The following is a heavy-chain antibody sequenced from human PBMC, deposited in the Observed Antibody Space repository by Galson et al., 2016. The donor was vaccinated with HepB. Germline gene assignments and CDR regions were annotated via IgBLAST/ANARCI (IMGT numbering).Heavy chain of an antibody. J-gene: IGHJ5*02. V-gene: IGHV3-30*19. CDR3: ARDWGSSGWYNWFDP. Sequence: SLRLSCAASGFTFKNYGVHWVRQTAGKGLEWVAMMSHDGNNQHYVDSVEGRFTISRDDSTVHLQMNSLRPEDTAVYYCARDWGSSGWYNWFDPWGQGTPVIVSS. CDR2: MSHDGNNQ. CDR1: GFTFKNYG. D-gene: IGHD6-19*01.